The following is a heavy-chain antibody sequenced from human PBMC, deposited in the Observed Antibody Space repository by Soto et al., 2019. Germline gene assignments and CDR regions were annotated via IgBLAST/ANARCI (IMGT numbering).Heavy chain of an antibody. V-gene: IGHV4-61*03. Sequence: QVQLQESGPGLVKPSEILSLICTVSGGSVSSSGYQWNWIRQPPGKGLEWIGDIYYSGSTIYNPSLKRRVTISVDTSKNHFSLKLSSVTAADTAVYFCARDSGITAFEIWGQGTMVTVSS. CDR1: GGSVSSSGYQ. CDR2: IYYSGST. D-gene: IGHD3-10*01. J-gene: IGHJ3*02. CDR3: ARDSGITAFEI.